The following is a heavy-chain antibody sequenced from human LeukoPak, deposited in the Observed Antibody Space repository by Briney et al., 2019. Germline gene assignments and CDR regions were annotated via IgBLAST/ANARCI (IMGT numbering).Heavy chain of an antibody. J-gene: IGHJ4*02. Sequence: PSETLSLTCAVYGGSFSGYYWSWIRHRPGKRLECVGEINHSGSTNYNPSLKSRVTISVDTSKNQFSLKLSSVTAADTAVYYCASAHSSSWYPLDYWGQGTLVTVSS. V-gene: IGHV4-34*01. CDR1: GGSFSGYY. CDR3: ASAHSSSWYPLDY. D-gene: IGHD6-13*01. CDR2: INHSGST.